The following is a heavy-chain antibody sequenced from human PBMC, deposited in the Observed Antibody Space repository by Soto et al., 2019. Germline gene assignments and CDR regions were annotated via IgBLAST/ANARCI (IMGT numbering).Heavy chain of an antibody. CDR2: INYNSRAT. CDR1: GFSFNSYA. D-gene: IGHD3-10*01. CDR3: FKQRGSGKTYYYNMDV. V-gene: IGHV3-23*01. J-gene: IGHJ6*02. Sequence: EVQLLESGGGLVQSGGSLRLSCETSGFSFNSYAMTWVRQAPGMGLEWVAVINYNSRATFHAQSVKGRFTISRDNSRNMVFLQMDSLRAEDTAVYYCFKQRGSGKTYYYNMDVWGLGTTVIVSS.